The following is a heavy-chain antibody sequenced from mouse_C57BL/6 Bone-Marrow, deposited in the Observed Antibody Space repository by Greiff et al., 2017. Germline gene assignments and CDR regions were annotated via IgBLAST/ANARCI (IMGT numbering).Heavy chain of an antibody. Sequence: QVQLQQPGAELVKPGASVKLSCKASGYTFTSYWMQWVKQRPGPGLAWIGEIDPSDSYTNYNQKFKGKATLTVDTSSRTAYRQLSSLTSEDSAVYYCARTVFFDYWGQGTTLTVSS. CDR2: IDPSDSYT. V-gene: IGHV1-50*01. D-gene: IGHD1-1*01. CDR3: ARTVFFDY. CDR1: GYTFTSYW. J-gene: IGHJ2*01.